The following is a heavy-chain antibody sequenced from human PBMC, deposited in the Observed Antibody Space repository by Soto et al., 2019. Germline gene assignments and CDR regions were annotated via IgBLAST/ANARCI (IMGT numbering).Heavy chain of an antibody. J-gene: IGHJ4*02. CDR3: ARGEWELLTFDY. Sequence: SETLSLTCTVSGGSISSYYWSWIRQPAGKGLEWIGRIYTSGSTNYNPSLKSRVTMSVDTSKNQFSLKLSSVAAADTAVYYCARGEWELLTFDYWGQGTLVTVSS. V-gene: IGHV4-4*07. D-gene: IGHD1-26*01. CDR1: GGSISSYY. CDR2: IYTSGST.